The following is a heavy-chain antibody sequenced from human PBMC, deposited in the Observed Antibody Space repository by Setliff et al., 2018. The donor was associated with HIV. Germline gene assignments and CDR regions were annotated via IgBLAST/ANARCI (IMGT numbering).Heavy chain of an antibody. J-gene: IGHJ3*01. CDR1: GGSISSGSYY. CDR3: ARARITMIGGRLEPYAFDR. Sequence: PSETLSLTCTVSGGSISSGSYYWTWIRQPAGKGLEWIGRIYTSGSTNYNPSLKGRVTMSLDTSKNQFSLNLDSVTAADTAVYYCARARITMIGGRLEPYAFDRWGQGTKVTVSS. CDR2: IYTSGST. D-gene: IGHD3-10*01. V-gene: IGHV4-61*02.